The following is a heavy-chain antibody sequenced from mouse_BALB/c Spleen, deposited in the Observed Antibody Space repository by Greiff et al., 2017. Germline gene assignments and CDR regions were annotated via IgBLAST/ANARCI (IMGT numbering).Heavy chain of an antibody. CDR2: ISSGGSYT. Sequence: EVKLQESGGDLVKPGGSLKLSCAASGFTFSSYGMSWVRQTPDKRLEWVATISSGGSYTYYPDSVKGRFTISRDNAKNTLYLQMSSLKSEDTAMYYCAREEGKGGFAYWGQGTLVTVSA. V-gene: IGHV5-6*01. J-gene: IGHJ3*01. CDR3: AREEGKGGFAY. CDR1: GFTFSSYG.